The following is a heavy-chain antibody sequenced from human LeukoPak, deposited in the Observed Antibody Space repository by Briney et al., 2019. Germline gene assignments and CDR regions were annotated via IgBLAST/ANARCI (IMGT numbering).Heavy chain of an antibody. Sequence: PGWSLRLSCAASGFIFSDYAMSWIRQAPGKGLEWVSTITYGGERTYFADSVKGLSTVSGDNSKNTLYLQMDGLTAEDTSTYYCAEGGWSRRLGYWGQGTLVSVSS. CDR2: ITYGGERT. D-gene: IGHD3-3*01. J-gene: IGHJ4*02. V-gene: IGHV3-23*01. CDR1: GFIFSDYA. CDR3: AEGGWSRRLGY.